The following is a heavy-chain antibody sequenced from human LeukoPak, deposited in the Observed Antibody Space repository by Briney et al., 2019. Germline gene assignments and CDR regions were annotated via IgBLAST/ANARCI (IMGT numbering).Heavy chain of an antibody. CDR1: GFTFRIHA. CDR3: ERDRGTAMVLYYFDN. Sequence: GGSLRLSCAASGFTFRIHAMHWARQTPGEGLEWVAVIWYDGSNKYYADSVKGRFTISRDNSKNTLYLQMNSMGAEDTAVYYCERDRGTAMVLYYFDNWGQGTLVTVSS. D-gene: IGHD5-18*01. V-gene: IGHV3-33*08. CDR2: IWYDGSNK. J-gene: IGHJ4*02.